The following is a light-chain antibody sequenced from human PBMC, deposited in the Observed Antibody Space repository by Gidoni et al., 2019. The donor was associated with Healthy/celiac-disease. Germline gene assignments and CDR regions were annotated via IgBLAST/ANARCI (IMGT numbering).Light chain of an antibody. CDR2: SHK. Sequence: QSVLTQPPSASVTPGQRVTSSCSGSSSNIGSTYVYWYQQLPVTPPNLLIYSHKQRPSGVPDRFSGSKSGTSASLAISGLRSEDEADYYCAAWDDSLSGVVFGGGTKLTVL. CDR3: AAWDDSLSGVV. V-gene: IGLV1-47*02. CDR1: SSNIGSTY. J-gene: IGLJ2*01.